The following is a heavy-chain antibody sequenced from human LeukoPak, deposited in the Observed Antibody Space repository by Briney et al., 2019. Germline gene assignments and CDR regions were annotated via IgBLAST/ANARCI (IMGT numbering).Heavy chain of an antibody. J-gene: IGHJ4*02. Sequence: GGSLRLSCAASGFTFSSYAMSWVRQAPGKGLEWVSAISGSGGSTYYVDSVKGRFTISRDNSKNTLYLQMNSLRAEDTALYYCAKIIAVAGNYWGQGTLVTVSS. CDR3: AKIIAVAGNY. V-gene: IGHV3-23*01. CDR2: ISGSGGST. D-gene: IGHD6-19*01. CDR1: GFTFSSYA.